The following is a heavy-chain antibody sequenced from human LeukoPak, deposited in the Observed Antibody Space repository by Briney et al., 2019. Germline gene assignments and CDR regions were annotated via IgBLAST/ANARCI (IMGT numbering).Heavy chain of an antibody. CDR1: GGSLSDYY. D-gene: IGHD3-22*01. V-gene: IGHV4-34*01. CDR3: ARVQDFDTSGYYLGY. J-gene: IGHJ4*02. CDR2: INHSGST. Sequence: SETLSLTCAVYGGSLSDYYWSWIRQPPGKGLEWIGEINHSGSTNYNPSLKSRVTISVDTSKNQFSLKLSSVTAADTAVYYCARVQDFDTSGYYLGYWGQGTLVTVSS.